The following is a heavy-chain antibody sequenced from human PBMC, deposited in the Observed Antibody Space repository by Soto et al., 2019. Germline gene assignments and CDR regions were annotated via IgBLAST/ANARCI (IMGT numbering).Heavy chain of an antibody. V-gene: IGHV3-23*01. CDR3: AKVRASYLSASYFCYGLEV. CDR2: ISGSGSSV. CDR1: GFTFSHYV. Sequence: EVQLLESGGGLVRPGGSLRLSCAASGFTFSHYVLSWVRQAPGGGLEWVSSISGSGSSVYLADSVRGRFAMSRDLSTNTVSLQMTSLTVEETAIYYCAKVRASYLSASYFCYGLEVWGQGTTVTVSS. J-gene: IGHJ6*02. D-gene: IGHD2-21*01.